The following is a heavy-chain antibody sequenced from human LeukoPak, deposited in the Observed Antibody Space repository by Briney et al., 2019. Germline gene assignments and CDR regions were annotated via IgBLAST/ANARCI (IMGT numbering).Heavy chain of an antibody. D-gene: IGHD6-19*01. Sequence: PSETLSLTCTVSGGSISGSSYYWGWIRQPPGKGLEWIGSIYDSGITYYNPSLKSRVIISVDTSKNQFSLKLSSVTAADTAVYYCARPGSSGWYTGNWFDPRGQGTLVTVSS. CDR3: ARPGSSGWYTGNWFDP. J-gene: IGHJ5*02. V-gene: IGHV4-39*01. CDR1: GGSISGSSYY. CDR2: IYDSGIT.